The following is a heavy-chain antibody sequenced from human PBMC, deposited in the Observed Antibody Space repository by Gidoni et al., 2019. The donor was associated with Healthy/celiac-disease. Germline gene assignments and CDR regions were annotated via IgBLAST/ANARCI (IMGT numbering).Heavy chain of an antibody. Sequence: EVQLVESGGGLVQPGGSLRLSCAASGFTFSSYEMNWVRQAPGKGLEWVSYISSSGSTIYYADSVKGRFTISRDNAKNSLYLQMNSLRAEDTAGYYCAREGIAAAGPYYDGMDVWGQGTTVTVSS. CDR2: ISSSGSTI. CDR3: AREGIAAAGPYYDGMDV. D-gene: IGHD6-13*01. CDR1: GFTFSSYE. J-gene: IGHJ6*02. V-gene: IGHV3-48*03.